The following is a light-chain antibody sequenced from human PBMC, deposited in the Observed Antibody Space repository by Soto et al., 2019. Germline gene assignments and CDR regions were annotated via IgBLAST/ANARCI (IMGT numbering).Light chain of an antibody. CDR2: GAS. Sequence: EIVLTQSPGTLSWSPGERSALSCSASHSFSSSYLAWYQQKPGQAPRLLIYGASSRATGIPDRFSGSGSGTDFTLTISRLEPEDFAVYYCQQYGSSPPTWTFGQGTKVDIK. CDR1: HSFSSSY. CDR3: QQYGSSPPTWT. J-gene: IGKJ1*01. V-gene: IGKV3-20*01.